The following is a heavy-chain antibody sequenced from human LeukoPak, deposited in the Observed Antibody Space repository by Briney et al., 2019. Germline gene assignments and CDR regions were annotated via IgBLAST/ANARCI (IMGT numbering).Heavy chain of an antibody. V-gene: IGHV4-34*01. CDR1: GGSFSGYY. CDR3: ARGRVYSSSWARDLHYYYGMDV. D-gene: IGHD6-13*01. Sequence: SETLSLTCAVYGGSFSGYYWSWIRQPPGKGLEWIGEINHSGSTNYNPSLKSRVTISVDTSKNQLSLKLSSVTAADTAVYYCARGRVYSSSWARDLHYYYGMDVWGQGTTVTVSS. CDR2: INHSGST. J-gene: IGHJ6*02.